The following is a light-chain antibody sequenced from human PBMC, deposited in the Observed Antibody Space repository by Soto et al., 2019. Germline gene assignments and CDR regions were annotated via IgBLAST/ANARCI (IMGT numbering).Light chain of an antibody. V-gene: IGKV3-15*01. CDR1: QGVTTN. CDR2: DVS. J-gene: IGKJ5*01. CDR3: HQYNDWPSIT. Sequence: ETVLTQSPAGVSVTPRERVTLSCRAGQGVTTNFAWYQQKSGQSPRLLIYDVSTRPTGVPARFSGTGSETDFTLTISGLQSEDFAVYYCHQYNDWPSITFAQRGRLAI.